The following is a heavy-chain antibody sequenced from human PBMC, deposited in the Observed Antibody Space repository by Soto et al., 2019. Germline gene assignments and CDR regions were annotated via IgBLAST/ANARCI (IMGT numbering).Heavy chain of an antibody. Sequence: QVQLVESGGGVVQPGRSLRLSCAASGFTFSSYGMHWVRQAPGKGLEWVAVISYDGSNKYYADSVKGRFTISRDNSKNTLYLQMNSLRAEXXAXXXXXXXXXXXXXXXXXDVWGQGTTVTVSS. V-gene: IGHV3-30*03. CDR2: ISYDGSNK. CDR3: XXXXXXXXXXXXXDV. CDR1: GFTFSSYG. J-gene: IGHJ6*02.